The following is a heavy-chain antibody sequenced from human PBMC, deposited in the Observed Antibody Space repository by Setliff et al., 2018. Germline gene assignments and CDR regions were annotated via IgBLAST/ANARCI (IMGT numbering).Heavy chain of an antibody. D-gene: IGHD2-2*01. V-gene: IGHV3-23*01. CDR2: VSGGGDTT. CDR1: GFTFKTYA. CDR3: VKAHYCRSTSCAFDY. Sequence: GGSLRLSCAASGFTFKTYAMSWVRQAPGKGLEWVSAVSGGGDTTFYAASVKGRFTISRDNSKNTVYLQMNSLRAEDTALYYCVKAHYCRSTSCAFDYWGQGALVTVSS. J-gene: IGHJ4*02.